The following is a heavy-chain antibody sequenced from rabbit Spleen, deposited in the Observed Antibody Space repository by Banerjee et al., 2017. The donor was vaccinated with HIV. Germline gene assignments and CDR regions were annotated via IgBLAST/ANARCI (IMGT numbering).Heavy chain of an antibody. J-gene: IGHJ4*01. CDR1: GFSFNDDYV. CDR2: ISIGGDT. CDR3: ARAGEGGDGYLNL. V-gene: IGHV1S45*01. D-gene: IGHD5-1*01. Sequence: QEQVKETGGGLVQPGASLTLTCKASGFSFNDDYVMCWVRQAPGKGLEWIACISIGGDTYYANWVNGRFTISKTSSTTVTLQMTSLTAADTATYFCARAGEGGDGYLNLWGPGTLVTVS.